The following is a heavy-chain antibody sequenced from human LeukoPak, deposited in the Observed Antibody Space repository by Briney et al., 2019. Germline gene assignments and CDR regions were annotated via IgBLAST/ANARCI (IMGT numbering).Heavy chain of an antibody. J-gene: IGHJ6*02. Sequence: GGSLRLSCAASGLTFSIYWMSWVRQAPGKGLEWVANIKQDGSEKYYVDSVKGRFTISRDNAKNSLYLQMNSLRAEDTAVYYCARDGRGISVAGSPYGMDVWGQGTTVTVSS. V-gene: IGHV3-7*01. D-gene: IGHD6-19*01. CDR3: ARDGRGISVAGSPYGMDV. CDR1: GLTFSIYW. CDR2: IKQDGSEK.